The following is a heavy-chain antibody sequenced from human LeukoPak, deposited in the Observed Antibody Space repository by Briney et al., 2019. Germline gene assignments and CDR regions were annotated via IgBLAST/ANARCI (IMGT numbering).Heavy chain of an antibody. J-gene: IGHJ6*02. CDR1: GFTFSSYA. CDR2: FSYDGSSK. CDR3: ARVISGSYGMDV. V-gene: IGHV3-30-3*01. D-gene: IGHD1-26*01. Sequence: GGSLRLSCAASGFTFSSYAMHWVRQAPGEGLEWVTLFSYDGSSKYYADSVRGRFTISRDNSKNTLYLQMNSLRAEDTAVYYCARVISGSYGMDVWGQGTTVTVSS.